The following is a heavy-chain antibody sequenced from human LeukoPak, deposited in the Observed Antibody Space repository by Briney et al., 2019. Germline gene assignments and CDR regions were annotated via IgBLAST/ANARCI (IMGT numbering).Heavy chain of an antibody. CDR2: IYYSGTI. J-gene: IGHJ4*02. CDR1: GGSTSSYY. CDR3: ARAWATDYFDY. Sequence: SETLSLTCTDPGGSTSSYYWSWIREPPGAGREWIGHIYYSGTIIYNTSLMSRVTISVDTSKNQFSLKLSSVTAADTAVYYCARAWATDYFDYWGQGTLVTVSS. V-gene: IGHV4-59*01.